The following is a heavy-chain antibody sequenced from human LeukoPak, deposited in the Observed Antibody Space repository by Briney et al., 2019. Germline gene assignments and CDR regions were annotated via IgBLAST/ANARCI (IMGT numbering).Heavy chain of an antibody. CDR2: INHSGST. D-gene: IGHD2-15*01. V-gene: IGHV4-34*01. CDR3: ARVDGSCSGGSCYSGTIDY. CDR1: GGSFSGYY. Sequence: SETLSLTCAVYGGSFSGYYWSWIRQPPGKGLEWIGEINHSGSTNYNPSLKSRVTISVDTSKNQFSLKLSPVTAADTAVYYCARVDGSCSGGSCYSGTIDYWGQGTLVTVSS. J-gene: IGHJ4*02.